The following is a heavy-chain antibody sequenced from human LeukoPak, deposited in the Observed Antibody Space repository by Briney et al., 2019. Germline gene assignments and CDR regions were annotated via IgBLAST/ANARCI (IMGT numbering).Heavy chain of an antibody. CDR2: IRYDSRII. D-gene: IGHD3/OR15-3a*01. J-gene: IGHJ6*03. CDR1: GFSFSFYG. Sequence: GGSLRLSCTTSGFSFSFYGIHWVRQAPGKGPAWVAFIRYDSRIIHYADSVKGRFTISRDNSKNTVFLQMNSLKIEDTAVYYCAKNDYGTDSDFYYMDFWGKGTKVTVSS. CDR3: AKNDYGTDSDFYYMDF. V-gene: IGHV3-30*02.